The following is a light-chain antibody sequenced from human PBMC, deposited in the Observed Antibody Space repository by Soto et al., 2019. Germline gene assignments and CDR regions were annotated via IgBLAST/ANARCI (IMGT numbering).Light chain of an antibody. Sequence: QSVLTQPASVSGSPGQSITISCTGTSSDVGYYNYVSWFQQHPGKAPKLMIYEVVNRPSGVSIRFSGSKSGDTASLTITGLQAEDEADYYCSSYAAGSIYVFGTGTKVTLL. J-gene: IGLJ1*01. CDR3: SSYAAGSIYV. CDR1: SSDVGYYNY. V-gene: IGLV2-14*01. CDR2: EVV.